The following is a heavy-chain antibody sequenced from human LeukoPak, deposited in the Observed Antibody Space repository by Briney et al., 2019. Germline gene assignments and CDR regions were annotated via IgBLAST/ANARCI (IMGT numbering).Heavy chain of an antibody. CDR3: ARLTVTHAFDI. J-gene: IGHJ3*02. CDR1: GFTVSSNY. CDR2: IYSGGST. Sequence: PGGSLRLSCAASGFTVSSNYLTWVRQAPGKGPEWVSVIYSGGSTYYADSVKGRFTISGDNSKNTLYLQMNSLRAEDTGVYYCARLTVTHAFDIWGQGTMVTVSS. V-gene: IGHV3-53*01. D-gene: IGHD4-17*01.